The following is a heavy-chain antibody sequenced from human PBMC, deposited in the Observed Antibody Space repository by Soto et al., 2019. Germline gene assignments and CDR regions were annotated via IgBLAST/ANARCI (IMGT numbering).Heavy chain of an antibody. Sequence: EVQLLESGGGLVQPGGSLRLSCAASGFTFSSYAMRWVRQAPVKGLEWVSAISGSGGSTYYADSVKGRFTISRDNSKNTLYLQVNSLRAEDTGVYYCARRGSGCYYDYWGQGTVVTVSS. CDR1: GFTFSSYA. CDR2: ISGSGGST. CDR3: ARRGSGCYYDY. D-gene: IGHD6-19*01. J-gene: IGHJ4*02. V-gene: IGHV3-23*01.